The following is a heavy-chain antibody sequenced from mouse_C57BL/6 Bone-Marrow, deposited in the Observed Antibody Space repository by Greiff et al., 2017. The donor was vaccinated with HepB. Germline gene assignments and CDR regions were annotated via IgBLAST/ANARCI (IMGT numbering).Heavy chain of an antibody. CDR2: IDPENGDT. Sequence: VQLKQSGAELVRPGASVKLSCTASGFNIKDDYMHWVKQRPEQGLEWIGWIDPENGDTEYASKFQGKATITADTSSNTAYLQLSSLTSEDTAVYYCTTITTVVVYYAMDYWGQGTSFTVSS. V-gene: IGHV14-4*01. CDR3: TTITTVVVYYAMDY. J-gene: IGHJ4*01. CDR1: GFNIKDDY. D-gene: IGHD1-1*01.